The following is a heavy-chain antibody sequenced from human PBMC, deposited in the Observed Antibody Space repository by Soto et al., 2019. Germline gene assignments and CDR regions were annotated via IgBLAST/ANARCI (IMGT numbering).Heavy chain of an antibody. CDR1: GYTFTSYD. D-gene: IGHD6-6*01. CDR2: MNPNSGNT. Sequence: QVQLVQSGAEVKKPGASVKVSCKASGYTFTSYDINWVRQATGQGLEWMGWMNPNSGNTGYAQKFQGRVTMTRNTXRSTAYMELSTLRSKDTAVDDCAAQYSSSSWWFAPWGQGTLVTVSS. J-gene: IGHJ5*02. V-gene: IGHV1-8*01. CDR3: AAQYSSSSWWFAP.